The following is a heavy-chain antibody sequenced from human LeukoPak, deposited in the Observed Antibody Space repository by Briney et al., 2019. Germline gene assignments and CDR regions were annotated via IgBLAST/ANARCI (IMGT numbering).Heavy chain of an antibody. D-gene: IGHD5-18*01. V-gene: IGHV3-23*01. J-gene: IGHJ4*02. Sequence: PGGSLRLSCAASGFTFSSYAMSWVRQAPGKGLEWVSAISGSGGSAYYADSVKGRFTISRDNSKNTLYLQMNSLRAEDTAVYYCAKDVGVQLWLYFDYWGQGTLVTVSS. CDR2: ISGSGGSA. CDR1: GFTFSSYA. CDR3: AKDVGVQLWLYFDY.